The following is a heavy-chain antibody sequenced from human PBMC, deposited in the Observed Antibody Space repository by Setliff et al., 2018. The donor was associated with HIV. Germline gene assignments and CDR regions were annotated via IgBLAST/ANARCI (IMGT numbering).Heavy chain of an antibody. V-gene: IGHV3-30*02. J-gene: IGHJ5*02. Sequence: GGSLRLSCVASGFTFSNYGMHWVRQAPGKGLEWVAFIRYDGSNTYYVDSVKGRFTISRENSKNTLYLQMNSLRPEDTAVYYCAKDLGRVDWFDPWGQGTLVTVSS. CDR3: AKDLGRVDWFDP. CDR1: GFTFSNYG. CDR2: IRYDGSNT. D-gene: IGHD1-26*01.